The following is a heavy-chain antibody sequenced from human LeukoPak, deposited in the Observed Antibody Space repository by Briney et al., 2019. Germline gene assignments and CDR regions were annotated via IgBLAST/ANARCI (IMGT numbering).Heavy chain of an antibody. J-gene: IGHJ3*02. Sequence: SETLSLTCAVSGYSISSGYFWGLSRQPPGKGQGWIGSIYHSGSTYYNPSLKRRVTLSVDTSKKQFYLKLSSVTAAATAVYYCARMVVAATPDDFDIWGQGTMVTVSS. CDR1: GYSISSGYF. D-gene: IGHD2-15*01. CDR2: IYHSGST. CDR3: ARMVVAATPDDFDI. V-gene: IGHV4-38-2*01.